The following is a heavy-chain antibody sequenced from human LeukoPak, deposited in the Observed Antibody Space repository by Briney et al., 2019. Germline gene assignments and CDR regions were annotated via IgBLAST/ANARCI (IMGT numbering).Heavy chain of an antibody. Sequence: SETLSLTCAVYGGSFSGYYWSWIRQPPGKGLEWIGEINHSGSTNYNPSLKSRVTISVDTSKNQFSLKLSSVTAADTAVYYCARDPDAYYDFWSGYYSGVDYYGMDVWGQGTTVTVSS. CDR3: ARDPDAYYDFWSGYYSGVDYYGMDV. CDR1: GGSFSGYY. D-gene: IGHD3-3*01. CDR2: INHSGST. J-gene: IGHJ6*02. V-gene: IGHV4-34*01.